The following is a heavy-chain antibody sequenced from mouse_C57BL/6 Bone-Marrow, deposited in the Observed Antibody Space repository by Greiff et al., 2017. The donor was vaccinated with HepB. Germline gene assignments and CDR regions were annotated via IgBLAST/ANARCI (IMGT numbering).Heavy chain of an antibody. CDR1: GYTFTSYW. D-gene: IGHD4-1*01. Sequence: QVQLQQPGAELVRPGTSVKLSCKASGYTFTSYWMHWVKQRPGQGLEWIVVIDPSDSYTNYNQKFKGKATLTVDTSSSTAYMQLSSLTSEDSAVYYCARSTGDAMDYWGQGTSVTVSS. J-gene: IGHJ4*01. CDR3: ARSTGDAMDY. V-gene: IGHV1-59*01. CDR2: IDPSDSYT.